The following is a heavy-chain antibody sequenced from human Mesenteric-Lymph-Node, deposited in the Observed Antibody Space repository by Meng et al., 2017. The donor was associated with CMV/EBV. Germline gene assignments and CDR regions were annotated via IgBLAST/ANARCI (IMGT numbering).Heavy chain of an antibody. CDR2: IYHSGST. V-gene: IGHV4-4*02. J-gene: IGHJ4*02. Sequence: SETLSLTCAVSGGSISSSNWWSWVRQPPGKGLEWIGEIYHSGSTNYNPSLKSRVTISVDTSKNQLSLKLTSVTAADTAVYYCASPPRGVGASYFDYWGQGMLVTVSS. CDR1: GGSISSSNW. CDR3: ASPPRGVGASYFDY. D-gene: IGHD1-26*01.